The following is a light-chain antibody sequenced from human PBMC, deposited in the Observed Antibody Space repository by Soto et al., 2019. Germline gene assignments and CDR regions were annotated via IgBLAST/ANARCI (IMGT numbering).Light chain of an antibody. CDR3: QQLNSFPIT. CDR1: QVISSY. CDR2: AAS. V-gene: IGKV1-9*01. Sequence: DIQLTQAPSFLSASAGDRVTITCRASQVISSYLAWYQQKPGRAPKLLIYAASTLQSGVPSRFSGSGSGTEFTLTITSLQPEDFATYYCQQLNSFPITFAQGTRLEIK. J-gene: IGKJ5*01.